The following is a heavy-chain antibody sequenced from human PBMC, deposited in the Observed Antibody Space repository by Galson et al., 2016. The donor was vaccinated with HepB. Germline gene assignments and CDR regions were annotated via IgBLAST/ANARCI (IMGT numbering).Heavy chain of an antibody. Sequence: SLRLSCAASGFTFSDHYIDWVRQAPGKGLEWVGRSRDKAHSYTTAYAASGKGRFAISRDESENSLYMQMNSRKTEDTAVYYCARDFYDGSCHYMDYWGRGTLVTVSS. D-gene: IGHD2/OR15-2a*01. CDR3: ARDFYDGSCHYMDY. CDR2: SRDKAHSYTT. CDR1: GFTFSDHY. J-gene: IGHJ4*02. V-gene: IGHV3-72*01.